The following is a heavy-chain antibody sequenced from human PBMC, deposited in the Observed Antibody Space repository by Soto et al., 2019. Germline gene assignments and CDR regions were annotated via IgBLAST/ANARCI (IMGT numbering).Heavy chain of an antibody. CDR3: TRENPYFDS. Sequence: PGGSLRLSCATSGFTFGYFSISWVRQAPGRGLEWVGFIRSKDYGGTTEYAASVKGRFAISRDDSTGIAYLQMNSLKIEDTAVYYCTRENPYFDSWGQGTLVTVSS. V-gene: IGHV3-49*02. CDR1: GFTFGYFS. J-gene: IGHJ4*02. CDR2: IRSKDYGGTT.